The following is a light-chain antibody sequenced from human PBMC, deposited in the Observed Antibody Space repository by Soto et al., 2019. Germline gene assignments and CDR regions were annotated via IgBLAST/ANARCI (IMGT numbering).Light chain of an antibody. J-gene: IGKJ2*01. V-gene: IGKV3-11*01. CDR3: QQYGNSPYT. CDR2: DAS. Sequence: EIVLTQSPATLSLSPGERATLSCRASQSVGRNLGWYQQKPGQSPRLLIYDASNRATGIPARFSGSGSGTDFTLSISTLEPEDFAVFHCQQYGNSPYTFGQGTKLEI. CDR1: QSVGRN.